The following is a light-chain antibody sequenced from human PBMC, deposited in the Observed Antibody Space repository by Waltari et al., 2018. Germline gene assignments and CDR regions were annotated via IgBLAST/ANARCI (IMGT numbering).Light chain of an antibody. CDR1: QSVGTY. CDR2: DAS. J-gene: IGKJ2*01. CDR3: QQRSNWTPHT. Sequence: EIVLQPSPATLALSPGETATLSCRASQSVGTYLAWYQQKPGQAPRLLIHDASNRATSIPDRFRGSGSGTDFTLTISSLEAEDFAVYYCQQRSNWTPHTFGQGARLEIK. V-gene: IGKV3-11*01.